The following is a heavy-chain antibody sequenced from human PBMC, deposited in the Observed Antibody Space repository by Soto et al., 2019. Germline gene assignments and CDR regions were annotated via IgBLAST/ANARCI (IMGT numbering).Heavy chain of an antibody. CDR1: GFTFWGDW. Sequence: EVHLVESGGGLVQPGGSLRLSCVASGFTFWGDWMSWVRQAPGKGLEWVANIKQDGSAKQYLDSVRGRFTISRDNSKNSVYLQMNSLRAEDTALYYCARDFYGGFSYGPGDNWGQGTVVTVSS. D-gene: IGHD2-15*01. CDR3: ARDFYGGFSYGPGDN. J-gene: IGHJ4*02. CDR2: IKQDGSAK. V-gene: IGHV3-7*01.